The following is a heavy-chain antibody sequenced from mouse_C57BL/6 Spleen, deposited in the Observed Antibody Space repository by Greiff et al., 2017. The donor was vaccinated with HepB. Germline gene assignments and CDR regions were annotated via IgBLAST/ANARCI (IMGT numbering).Heavy chain of an antibody. CDR2: IYPGSGST. V-gene: IGHV1-55*01. J-gene: IGHJ1*03. CDR1: GFNFTSYW. CDR3: AREEGYFDV. Sequence: QVQLQQPGAELVKPGASVKMSCKASGFNFTSYWITWVKQRPGQGLEWIGDIYPGSGSTNYYEKFKSKATLTVDTSSITAYMQLSSLTSEVSAVSYCAREEGYFDVWGTVTTVTVSS.